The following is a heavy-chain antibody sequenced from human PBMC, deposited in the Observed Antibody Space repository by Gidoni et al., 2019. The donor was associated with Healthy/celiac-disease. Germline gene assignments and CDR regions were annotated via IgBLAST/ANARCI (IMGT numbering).Heavy chain of an antibody. Sequence: VQLVESGGGLVQPGGALRLDDAASGFTFSSYSMNWVRQAPGKWLELVSYMRSSSSTIYYADSVKGRFTISRDNAKNSLYLQMNSLRAEDTAVYYCASTAGELPIEYWGQGTLVTVSS. D-gene: IGHD1-26*01. CDR2: MRSSSSTI. J-gene: IGHJ4*02. CDR1: GFTFSSYS. CDR3: ASTAGELPIEY. V-gene: IGHV3-48*04.